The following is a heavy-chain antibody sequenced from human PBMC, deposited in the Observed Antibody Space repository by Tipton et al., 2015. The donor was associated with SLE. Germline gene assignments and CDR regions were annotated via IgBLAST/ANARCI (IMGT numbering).Heavy chain of an antibody. V-gene: IGHV4-34*12. J-gene: IGHJ4*02. Sequence: GLVKPSQTLSLSCAVYGGSFNGYFWTWIRQPPGKGLEWIAEIIHSGVTNYNPSLRSRVTISVDMSKNQVSLKLSSVTAADTAVYYCARVAATEVFDYWGQGTLVTVSS. CDR2: IIHSGVT. CDR1: GGSFNGYF. D-gene: IGHD1-1*01. CDR3: ARVAATEVFDY.